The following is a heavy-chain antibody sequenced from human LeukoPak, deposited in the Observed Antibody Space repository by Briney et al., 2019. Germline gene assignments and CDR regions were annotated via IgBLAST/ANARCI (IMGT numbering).Heavy chain of an antibody. CDR3: ARAPTYYYDSSGYPDAFDI. Sequence: PSETLSLTCAVYGGSFSGYYWSWIRQPPGKGLEWIGEINHSGSTNYNPYLKSRVTISVDTSKNQYSLKLSSVTAADTAVYYCARAPTYYYDSSGYPDAFDIWGQGTMVTVSS. CDR2: INHSGST. V-gene: IGHV4-34*01. CDR1: GGSFSGYY. J-gene: IGHJ3*02. D-gene: IGHD3-22*01.